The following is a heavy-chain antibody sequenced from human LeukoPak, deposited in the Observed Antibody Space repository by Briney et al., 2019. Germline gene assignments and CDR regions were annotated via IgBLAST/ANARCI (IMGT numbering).Heavy chain of an antibody. D-gene: IGHD6-13*01. CDR1: GFTFSSYA. Sequence: GGSLRLSCAASGFTFSSYAMSWVRQAPGKGLEWVSAISGSGGSTYYADSVKGRFTISGDNSKNTLYLQMNSLRAEDTAVYYCAKTEYSSSWYGYYFDYWGQGTLVTVSS. J-gene: IGHJ4*02. CDR3: AKTEYSSSWYGYYFDY. V-gene: IGHV3-23*01. CDR2: ISGSGGST.